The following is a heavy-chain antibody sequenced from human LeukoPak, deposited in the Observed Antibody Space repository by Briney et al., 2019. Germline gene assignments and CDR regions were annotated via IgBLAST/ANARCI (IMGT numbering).Heavy chain of an antibody. D-gene: IGHD2-2*01. Sequence: SETLSLTCTVSGGSISSYYWSWIRQPPGNGLEWIGYIYYSGSTNYNPSLKSRVTISVDTSKNQFSLKLSSVTAADTAVYYRARAGVVPAADDAFDIWGQGTMVTVSS. CDR1: GGSISSYY. J-gene: IGHJ3*02. V-gene: IGHV4-59*01. CDR2: IYYSGST. CDR3: ARAGVVPAADDAFDI.